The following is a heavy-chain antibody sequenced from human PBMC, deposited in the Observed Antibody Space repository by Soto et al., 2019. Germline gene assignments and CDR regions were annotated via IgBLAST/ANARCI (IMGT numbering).Heavy chain of an antibody. D-gene: IGHD6-13*01. V-gene: IGHV6-1*01. CDR1: GDSVSSNSVT. CDR3: VRLIGNSWLDY. Sequence: PSQTLSLTCAISGDSVSSNSVTWNWIRQSPPRGLEWLGRTYYRSKWYNDYAVSVESRITINADTSKNQFFLQLNSVIPEDTAVYYCVRLIGNSWLDYWGQGTLVTVSS. CDR2: TYYRSKWYN. J-gene: IGHJ4*02.